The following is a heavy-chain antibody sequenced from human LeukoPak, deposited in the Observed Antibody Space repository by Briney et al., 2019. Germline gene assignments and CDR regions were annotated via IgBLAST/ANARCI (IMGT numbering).Heavy chain of an antibody. CDR3: ARGYCSSTSCPKDYHFDY. V-gene: IGHV3-74*01. Sequence: GRSLRLSCAASGFTFDDYAMHWVRQAPGKGLVWVSRINSDGSSTSYADSVKGRFTISRDNAKNTLYLQMNSLRAEDTAVYYCARGYCSSTSCPKDYHFDYWGQGTLVTVAS. J-gene: IGHJ4*02. CDR1: GFTFDDYA. CDR2: INSDGSST. D-gene: IGHD2-2*01.